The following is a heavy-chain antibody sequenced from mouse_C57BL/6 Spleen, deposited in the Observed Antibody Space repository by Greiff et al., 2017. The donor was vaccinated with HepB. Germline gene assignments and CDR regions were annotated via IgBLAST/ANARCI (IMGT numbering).Heavy chain of an antibody. J-gene: IGHJ3*01. V-gene: IGHV1-22*01. D-gene: IGHD2-4*01. Sequence: VQLKESGPELVKPGASVKMSCKASGYTFTDYNMHWVKQSHGKSLEWIGYINPNNGGTSYNQKFKGKATLTVNKSSSTAYMELRSLTSEDSAVYYCVCSYYDHGEAWFAYWGQGTLVTVSA. CDR2: INPNNGGT. CDR1: GYTFTDYN. CDR3: VCSYYDHGEAWFAY.